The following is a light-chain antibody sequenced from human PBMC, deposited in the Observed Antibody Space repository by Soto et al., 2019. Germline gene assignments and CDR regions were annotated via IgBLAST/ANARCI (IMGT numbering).Light chain of an antibody. J-gene: IGKJ2*01. V-gene: IGKV1-39*01. CDR3: QQSYSTLYT. CDR2: AAS. Sequence: DIQMTQSTSSLSASVGDRVTITCRASQSISSYLNWYQQKPGKAPKLLIYAASSLQSGLPSRFSGSGSGTDFTLTISSLQPEDFATYYCQQSYSTLYTFGQGTKLEIK. CDR1: QSISSY.